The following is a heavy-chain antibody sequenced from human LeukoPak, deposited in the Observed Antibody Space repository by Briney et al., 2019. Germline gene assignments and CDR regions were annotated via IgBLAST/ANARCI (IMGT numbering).Heavy chain of an antibody. D-gene: IGHD6-13*01. V-gene: IGHV1-2*04. CDR3: ARGGPGWQQLGSNWFDP. CDR1: GYTFTSYG. J-gene: IGHJ5*02. Sequence: ASVKVSCKASGYTFTSYGISWVRQAPGQGLEWMGWINPNSGGTNYAQKFQGWVTMTRDTSISTAYMELSRLRSDDTAVYYCARGGPGWQQLGSNWFDPWGQGTLVTVSS. CDR2: INPNSGGT.